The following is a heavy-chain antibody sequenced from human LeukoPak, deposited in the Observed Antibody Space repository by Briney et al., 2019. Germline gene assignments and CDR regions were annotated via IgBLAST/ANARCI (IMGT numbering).Heavy chain of an antibody. CDR2: ISAYNGNT. Sequence: ASVKVSCKASGYTFTGYYIQWMRQAPGQGLEWMGWISAYNGNTNYAQKLQGRVTMTTDTSTSTAYMELRSLRSDDTAVYYCARQNQRPDYYDSSGYRVAFDIWGQGTMVTVSS. D-gene: IGHD3-22*01. J-gene: IGHJ3*02. V-gene: IGHV1-18*04. CDR3: ARQNQRPDYYDSSGYRVAFDI. CDR1: GYTFTGYY.